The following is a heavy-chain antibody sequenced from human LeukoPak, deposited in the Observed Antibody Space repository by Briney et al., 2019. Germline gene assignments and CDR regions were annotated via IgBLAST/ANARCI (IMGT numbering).Heavy chain of an antibody. CDR2: INPSGGST. CDR3: ARGEINYYDSSVYFDY. Sequence: ASVEVSCKASGYTFTSYYMHWVRQAPGQGLEWMGIINPSGGSTSYAQKFQGRVTMTRDMSTSTVYMELSSLRSEDTAVYYCARGEINYYDSSVYFDYWGQGTLVTVSS. J-gene: IGHJ4*02. D-gene: IGHD3-22*01. CDR1: GYTFTSYY. V-gene: IGHV1-46*01.